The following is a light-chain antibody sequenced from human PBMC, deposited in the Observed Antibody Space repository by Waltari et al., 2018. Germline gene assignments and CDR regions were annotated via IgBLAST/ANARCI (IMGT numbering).Light chain of an antibody. CDR3: CSYAGTYTFV. CDR2: DVS. Sequence: QSALTQPRSVSGSPGQSVAISCTGTSSDVVGYTYVSWFQPHPGKAPKLMIYDVSKRPSGVPDRFSGSKSGNTASLTISGLQAEDEADYYCCSYAGTYTFVFGTETRVTVL. V-gene: IGLV2-11*01. CDR1: SSDVVGYTY. J-gene: IGLJ1*01.